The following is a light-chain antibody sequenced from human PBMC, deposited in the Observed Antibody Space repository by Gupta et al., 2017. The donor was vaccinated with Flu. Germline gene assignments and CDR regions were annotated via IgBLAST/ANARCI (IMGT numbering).Light chain of an antibody. CDR1: NIGSKS. CDR2: DDS. Sequence: SSVLTQPPSVSVATGQTARSTGGGTNIGSKSVHWYQQKPGQAPVLVVYDDSDRPSGIPERFSGSNSGNTATLTIIRVEAGDEADYYCQGWDSRREGVVFGGGTKLTVL. CDR3: QGWDSRREGVV. V-gene: IGLV3-21*02. J-gene: IGLJ2*01.